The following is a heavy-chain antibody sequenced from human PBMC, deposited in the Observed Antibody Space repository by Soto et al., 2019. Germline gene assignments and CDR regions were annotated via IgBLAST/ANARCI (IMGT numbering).Heavy chain of an antibody. CDR2: TYYRSKWYN. CDR1: GDSVSSNSAA. V-gene: IGHV6-1*01. CDR3: ARGPGGYSSSWYVYYGMDV. Sequence: QTLSLTCAISGDSVSSNSAAWNWIRQSPSRGLEWLGRTYYRSKWYNDYAVSVKSRITINPDTSKNQFSLKLSSVTAADTAVYYCARGPGGYSSSWYVYYGMDVWGQGTKVTVSS. J-gene: IGHJ6*02. D-gene: IGHD6-13*01.